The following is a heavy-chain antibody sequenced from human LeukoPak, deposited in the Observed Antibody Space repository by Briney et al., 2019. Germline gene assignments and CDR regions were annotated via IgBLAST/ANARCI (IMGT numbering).Heavy chain of an antibody. CDR3: ARARSSGSYYGPGLGYYYMDV. J-gene: IGHJ6*03. D-gene: IGHD3-10*01. CDR2: ISGSGGST. Sequence: PGGSLRLSCAASGFTFSSYAMNWVRQAPGKGLEWVSGISGSGGSTYYAGSVKGRFTISRDNSKNTLYLQMNSLRAEDTAVYYCARARSSGSYYGPGLGYYYMDVWGKGTTVTISS. CDR1: GFTFSSYA. V-gene: IGHV3-23*01.